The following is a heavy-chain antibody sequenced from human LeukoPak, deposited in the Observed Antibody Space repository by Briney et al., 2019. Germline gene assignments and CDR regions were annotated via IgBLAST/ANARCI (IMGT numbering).Heavy chain of an antibody. CDR2: IYSGGST. J-gene: IGHJ4*02. D-gene: IGHD3-10*01. Sequence: GGSLRLSCAASGFTVSSNYMSWVRQAPGKGLEWVSVIYSGGSTYYADSVKGRFTISRDNSKNTLYLQMNSLRAEGTAVYYCARDPLTMVRGGNDYWGQGTLVTVSS. CDR1: GFTVSSNY. V-gene: IGHV3-53*01. CDR3: ARDPLTMVRGGNDY.